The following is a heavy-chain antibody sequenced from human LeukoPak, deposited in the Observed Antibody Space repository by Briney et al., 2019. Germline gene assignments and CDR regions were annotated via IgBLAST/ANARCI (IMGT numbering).Heavy chain of an antibody. CDR3: ASSSTGSSFVSWFDP. Sequence: GASVKVSCKASGGTFSSYAISWVRQAPGQGLEWMGGIIPIFGTSNYAQKFQGRVTITADKSTSTAYMELSSLRSEDTAVYYCASSSTGSSFVSWFDPWGQGTLVTVSS. D-gene: IGHD2-2*01. V-gene: IGHV1-69*06. CDR1: GGTFSSYA. J-gene: IGHJ5*02. CDR2: IIPIFGTS.